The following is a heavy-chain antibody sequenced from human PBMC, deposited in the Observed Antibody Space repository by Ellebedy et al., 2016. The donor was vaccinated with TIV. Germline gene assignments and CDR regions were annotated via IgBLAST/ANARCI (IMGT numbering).Heavy chain of an antibody. D-gene: IGHD6-13*01. J-gene: IGHJ6*03. CDR3: ARGSAAGTSSFGVYYYYYYMDV. V-gene: IGHV1-8*02. CDR1: GYTFTSYG. Sequence: ASVKVSCXASGYTFTSYGISWVRQAPGQGLEWMGWMNPNSGNTGYAQKFQGRVTMTRNTSISTAYMELSSLRSEDTAVYYCARGSAAGTSSFGVYYYYYYMDVWGKGTTVTVSS. CDR2: MNPNSGNT.